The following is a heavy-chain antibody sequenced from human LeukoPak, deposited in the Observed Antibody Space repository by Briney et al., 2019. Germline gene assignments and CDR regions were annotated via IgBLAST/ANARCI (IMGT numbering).Heavy chain of an antibody. Sequence: SETLSLTCTVSGGSISSYYWSWIRQPPGKGLEWIGYIYYSGSTNYTPSLKSRVTISVDTSKNQFSLKLSSVTAADTAVYYCARASQPDTAMVGNWFDPWGQGTLVTVSS. D-gene: IGHD5-18*01. V-gene: IGHV4-59*01. CDR1: GGSISSYY. CDR3: ARASQPDTAMVGNWFDP. CDR2: IYYSGST. J-gene: IGHJ5*02.